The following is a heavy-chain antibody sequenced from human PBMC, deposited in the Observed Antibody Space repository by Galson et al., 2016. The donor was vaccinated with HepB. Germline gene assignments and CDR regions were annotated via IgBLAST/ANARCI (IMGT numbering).Heavy chain of an antibody. CDR2: IIPIFGTG. CDR1: GYTFTSYY. D-gene: IGHD3-22*01. Sequence: SVKVSCKASGYTFTSYYMHWVRQAPGQGPEWMGGIIPIFGTGNYAPNFQGRVTITADKSTDTAYMQLSSLRPEDTAIYYCARLMTYYYEGGAYSSGDAFDVWGQGTTVTVSS. J-gene: IGHJ3*01. V-gene: IGHV1-69*06. CDR3: ARLMTYYYEGGAYSSGDAFDV.